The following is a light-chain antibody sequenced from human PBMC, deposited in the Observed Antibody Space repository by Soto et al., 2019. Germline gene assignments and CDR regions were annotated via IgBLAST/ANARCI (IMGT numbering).Light chain of an antibody. CDR2: RTS. CDR3: QQYNNWPRAT. Sequence: EIVMTQSPATLSASPGEGATLSCMASQSISSNLAWYQQKPGQAPRLLMFRTSSRATGFPARFSGSGSGTEFNLTISSLQSEDFGVYYCQQYNNWPRATFGGGTKVDIK. J-gene: IGKJ4*01. CDR1: QSISSN. V-gene: IGKV3-15*01.